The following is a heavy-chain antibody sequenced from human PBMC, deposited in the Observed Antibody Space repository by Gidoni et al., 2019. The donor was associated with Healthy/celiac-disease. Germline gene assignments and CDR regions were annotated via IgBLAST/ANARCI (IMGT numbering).Heavy chain of an antibody. J-gene: IGHJ4*02. CDR2: INNSGST. V-gene: IGHV4-34*01. Sequence: QVPLQQWGAGLLKPSETLSPTCAVYGGSFSGYSWRWIRQPPGQGLEWIVEINNSGSTNYNPSLMSGGVISVDTSKNQCSLKLRSVTAADTAVDYCARLESNWGIAARPRSGYWGQGTLVIVSS. CDR1: GGSFSGYS. D-gene: IGHD6-25*01. CDR3: ARLESNWGIAARPRSGY.